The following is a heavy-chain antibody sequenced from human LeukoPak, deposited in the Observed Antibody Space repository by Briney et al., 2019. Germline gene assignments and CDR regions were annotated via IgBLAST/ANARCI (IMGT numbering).Heavy chain of an antibody. CDR3: AKQDSSGYYYDY. Sequence: SVKVSCKASAGTFSSYAISWVRQAPGQGLEWMGRIIPIFGIANYAQKFQGRVTITADKSTSTAYMELSSLRSEDTAVYYCAKQDSSGYYYDYWGQGTLVTVSS. J-gene: IGHJ4*02. CDR1: AGTFSSYA. V-gene: IGHV1-69*04. CDR2: IIPIFGIA. D-gene: IGHD3-22*01.